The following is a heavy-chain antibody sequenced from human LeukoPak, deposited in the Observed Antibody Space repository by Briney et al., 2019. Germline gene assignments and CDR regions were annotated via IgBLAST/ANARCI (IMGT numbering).Heavy chain of an antibody. CDR1: GGTFSSYA. CDR2: IIPIFGTA. CDR3: ARAQLEYSSSSDAFDI. Sequence: ASVKVSCKASGGTFSSYAISWVRQAPGQGLEWMGGIIPIFGTASYAQKFQGRVTITTDESTSTAYMELSSLRSEDTAVYYCARAQLEYSSSSDAFDIWGQGTMVTVSS. J-gene: IGHJ3*02. V-gene: IGHV1-69*05. D-gene: IGHD6-6*01.